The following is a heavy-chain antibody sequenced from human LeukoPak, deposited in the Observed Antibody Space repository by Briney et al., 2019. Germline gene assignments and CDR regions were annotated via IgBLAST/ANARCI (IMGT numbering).Heavy chain of an antibody. CDR1: GGSISSYY. CDR2: IYYSGST. CDR3: ARDSLKLRFLGGKNYYYMDV. V-gene: IGHV4-59*12. D-gene: IGHD3-3*01. J-gene: IGHJ6*03. Sequence: PSETLSLTCTVSGGSISSYYWSWIRQPPGKGLEWIGYIYYSGSTNYNPSLKSRVTISVDTSKNQFSLKLSSVTAADTAVYYCARDSLKLRFLGGKNYYYMDVWGKGTTVTVSS.